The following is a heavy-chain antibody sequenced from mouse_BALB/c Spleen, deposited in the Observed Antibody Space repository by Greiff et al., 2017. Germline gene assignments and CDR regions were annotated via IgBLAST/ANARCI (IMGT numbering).Heavy chain of an antibody. Sequence: QVQLQQSGAELARPGASVKLSCKASGYTFTSYWMQWVKQRPGQGLEWIGAIYPGDGDTRYTQKFKGKATLTADKSSSTAYMQLSSLASEDSAVYYCASGFYVDYWGQGTSVTVSS. J-gene: IGHJ4*01. D-gene: IGHD2-3*01. V-gene: IGHV1-87*01. CDR1: GYTFTSYW. CDR3: ASGFYVDY. CDR2: IYPGDGDT.